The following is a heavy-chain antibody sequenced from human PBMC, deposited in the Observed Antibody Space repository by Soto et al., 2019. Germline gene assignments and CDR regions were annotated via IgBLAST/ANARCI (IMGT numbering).Heavy chain of an antibody. CDR1: GFTVSTYG. CDR3: TREVALGY. J-gene: IGHJ4*02. CDR2: ISRDGGTK. V-gene: IGHV3-30*03. D-gene: IGHD3-16*01. Sequence: QVQLVESGGGVVQPGRSLRLSCAVSGFTVSTYGMHWVRQAPGKGLEWVAVISRDGGTKYYADSVKGRFTISRDNSRNTLFLEMNSLSGDDMAVYYCTREVALGYWGQGTLVTVSS.